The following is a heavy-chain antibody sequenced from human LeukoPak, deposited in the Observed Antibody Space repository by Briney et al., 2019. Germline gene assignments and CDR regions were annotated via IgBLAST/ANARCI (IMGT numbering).Heavy chain of an antibody. CDR2: IWSDGSNK. Sequence: GGSLRLSCAASGFTFSHYGYHWVRQAPGKGLEWVAVIWSDGSNKYYGDSVKGRFIIYRDDSQNTVYLQMNSLRAEDTAVYYCAKDAQRGFDYSNSLEYWGQGSLVTVSS. CDR1: GFTFSHYG. J-gene: IGHJ4*02. CDR3: AKDAQRGFDYSNSLEY. D-gene: IGHD4-11*01. V-gene: IGHV3-33*06.